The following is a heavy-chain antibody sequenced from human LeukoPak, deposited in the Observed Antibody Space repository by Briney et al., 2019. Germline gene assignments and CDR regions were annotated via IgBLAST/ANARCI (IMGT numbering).Heavy chain of an antibody. CDR3: ARINWLDP. CDR2: IYSGGRT. CDR1: GFTVSSNY. Sequence: GGSLRLSCAASGFTVSSNYMNWVRQAPGKGLEWVSVIYSGGRTYYVDSVKGRFTISRDNSKNTLYLQMNSLRAEDTAVYYCARINWLDPWGQGTLVTVSS. J-gene: IGHJ5*02. V-gene: IGHV3-66*01.